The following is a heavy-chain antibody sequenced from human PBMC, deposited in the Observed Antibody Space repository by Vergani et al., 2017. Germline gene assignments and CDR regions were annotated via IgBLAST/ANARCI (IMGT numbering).Heavy chain of an antibody. J-gene: IGHJ4*02. V-gene: IGHV1-58*01. CDR1: GFTFTSSA. D-gene: IGHD5-24*01. CDR3: AREWVSRDGSVGYFDY. CDR2: IVVGSGNT. Sequence: QMQLVQSGPEVKKPGTSVKVSCKASGFTFTSSAVQWVRQARGQRLEWIGWIVVGSGNTNYAQKFQERVTITRDMSTSTAYMELSSLRSEDTAVYYCAREWVSRDGSVGYFDYWGQGTLVTVSS.